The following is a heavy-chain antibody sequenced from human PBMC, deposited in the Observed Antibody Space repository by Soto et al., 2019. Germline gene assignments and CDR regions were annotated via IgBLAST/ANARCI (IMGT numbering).Heavy chain of an antibody. J-gene: IGHJ3*02. CDR1: GYSISSGYY. D-gene: IGHD1-26*01. CDR2: IYHSGST. Sequence: SETLSLTCAVSGYSISSGYYWGWIRQPPGKGLEWIGSIYHSGSTYYNPSLKSRVAISVDTSKNQFSLKLSSVTAADTAVYYCARVDGSQKGAFDIWGQGTMVTVSS. CDR3: ARVDGSQKGAFDI. V-gene: IGHV4-38-2*01.